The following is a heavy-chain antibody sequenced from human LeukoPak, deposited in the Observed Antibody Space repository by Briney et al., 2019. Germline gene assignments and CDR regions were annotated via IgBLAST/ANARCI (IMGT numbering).Heavy chain of an antibody. CDR1: GYSFTSYW. D-gene: IGHD6-19*01. CDR3: ARHAPGGEDQWLVLGY. Sequence: GESLKISCKGSGYSFTSYWIGWVRQMPGKGLEWMGIIYPGDSDTRYSPSFQGQVTISADKSISTAYLQWSSLKASDTAMYYCARHAPGGEDQWLVLGYWGQGTLVTVSS. V-gene: IGHV5-51*01. J-gene: IGHJ4*02. CDR2: IYPGDSDT.